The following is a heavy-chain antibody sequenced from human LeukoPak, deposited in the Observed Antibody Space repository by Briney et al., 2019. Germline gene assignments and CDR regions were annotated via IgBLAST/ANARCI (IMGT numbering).Heavy chain of an antibody. CDR3: AKDLDNSSRSGVLEYFDY. V-gene: IGHV3-23*01. Sequence: GGSLRLSCAASGFTFSSYALSWVRQAPGKGLEWVSAISGSGGSTYYADSVKGRFTISRDNSKNTLYLQMNSLRAEDTAVYYCAKDLDNSSRSGVLEYFDYWGQGTLVTVSS. D-gene: IGHD2-2*01. CDR2: ISGSGGST. CDR1: GFTFSSYA. J-gene: IGHJ4*02.